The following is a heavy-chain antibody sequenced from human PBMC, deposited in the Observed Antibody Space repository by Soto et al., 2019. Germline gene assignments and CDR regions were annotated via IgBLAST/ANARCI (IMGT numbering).Heavy chain of an antibody. CDR1: GGSFSGYY. D-gene: IGHD2-2*01. CDR2: INHSGST. Sequence: QVQLQQWGAGLLKPSETLSLTCAVYGGSFSGYYWSWIRQPPGKGLEWIGEINHSGSTNYNPSLKSRVTISVYTSKNQFSLKLSSVTAADTAVYYCGRRIGYCSSTSCLHFDYWGQGTLVTVSS. CDR3: GRRIGYCSSTSCLHFDY. J-gene: IGHJ4*02. V-gene: IGHV4-34*01.